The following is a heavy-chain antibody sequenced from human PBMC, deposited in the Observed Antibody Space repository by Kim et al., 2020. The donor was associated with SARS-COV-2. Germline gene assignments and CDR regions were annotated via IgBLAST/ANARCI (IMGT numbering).Heavy chain of an antibody. V-gene: IGHV1-18*01. CDR3: ARGRSYGRDDFDY. D-gene: IGHD1-26*01. J-gene: IGHJ4*02. Sequence: AQKLQDRVTMTTDTSTSTAYMELRSLRSDDTAVYYCARGRSYGRDDFDYWGQGTLVTVSS.